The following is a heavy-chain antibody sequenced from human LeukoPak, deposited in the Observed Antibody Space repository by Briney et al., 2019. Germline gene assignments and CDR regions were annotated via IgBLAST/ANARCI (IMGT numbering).Heavy chain of an antibody. J-gene: IGHJ6*04. CDR2: ISSNGGST. V-gene: IGHV3-64*01. D-gene: IGHD3-10*02. Sequence: PGGSLRLSCAASGFTFSSYAMHWVRQAPGKGLEYVSAISSNGGSTYYANSVKGRFTISRDNAKNSLYLQMNSLRAEDTAVYYCAELGITMIGGVWGEGTTVTISS. CDR3: AELGITMIGGV. CDR1: GFTFSSYA.